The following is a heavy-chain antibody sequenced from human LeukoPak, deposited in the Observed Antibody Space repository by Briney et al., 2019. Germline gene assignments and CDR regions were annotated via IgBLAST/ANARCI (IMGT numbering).Heavy chain of an antibody. D-gene: IGHD6-19*01. CDR1: GFTFSSYG. J-gene: IGHJ5*02. CDR2: ISGSGGST. CDR3: ARDSSGWYHWFDP. Sequence: GGTLRLSCAASGFTFSSYGMSWVRQAPGKGLEWVSAISGSGGSTYYADSVKGRFTISRDNSKNTLYLQMNSLRAEDTAIYYCARDSSGWYHWFDPWGQGTLVTVSS. V-gene: IGHV3-23*01.